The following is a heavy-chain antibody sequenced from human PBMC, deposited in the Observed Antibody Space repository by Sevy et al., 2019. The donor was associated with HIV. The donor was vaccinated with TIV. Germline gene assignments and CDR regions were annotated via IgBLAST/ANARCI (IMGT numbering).Heavy chain of an antibody. D-gene: IGHD2-8*01. CDR2: LSFDCGKI. J-gene: IGHJ4*02. V-gene: IGHV3-23*01. Sequence: GGSLTLSCAASGFDFSIYSMSWVRQAPGKGLEWVSTLSFDCGKINNADSVKGRFTIARDKSKSSVYLRMNNMRVEETAVYYCAREGCTKPHDYWGQGTLVTVSS. CDR3: AREGCTKPHDY. CDR1: GFDFSIYS.